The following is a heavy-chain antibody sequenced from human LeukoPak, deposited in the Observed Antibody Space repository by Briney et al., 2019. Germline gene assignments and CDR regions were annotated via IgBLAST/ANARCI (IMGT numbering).Heavy chain of an antibody. V-gene: IGHV4-59*01. CDR3: ARVGGSNLYNYGMDV. CDR1: DDPIGNYY. Sequence: SSETLSLTCTVSDDPIGNYYWSWIRQSPGKGLEWIGYIYFSGSTNYNPSLKRRVTMSVVTSKNQFSLRLTSVTAADTATYYCARVGGSNLYNYGMDVWGQGTTVIVSS. J-gene: IGHJ6*02. CDR2: IYFSGST. D-gene: IGHD4-11*01.